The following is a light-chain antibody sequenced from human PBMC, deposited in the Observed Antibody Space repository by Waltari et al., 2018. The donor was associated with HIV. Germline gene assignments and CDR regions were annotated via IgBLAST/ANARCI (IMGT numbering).Light chain of an antibody. CDR1: GSDIYND. V-gene: IGLV2-14*01. Sequence: QSALAQPASVSGSPGQTISISCTGVGSDIYNDVYWYQHLPGKVPKVIIYEVTNRPSGVSPRFSGSKSGNTASLTISGLQSEDEADYFCTSYLSSATPEFGGGTRLTVL. CDR2: EVT. J-gene: IGLJ3*02. CDR3: TSYLSSATPE.